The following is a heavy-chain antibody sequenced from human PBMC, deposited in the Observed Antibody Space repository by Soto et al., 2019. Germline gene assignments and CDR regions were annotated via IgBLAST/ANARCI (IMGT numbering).Heavy chain of an antibody. V-gene: IGHV4-4*07. CDR2: IYTSGST. D-gene: IGHD2-2*01. CDR3: ARACSSNSCYDVFDY. Sequence: PSETLSLTCTFSCGSISSNYWSWIRQPAGKGLEWIGRIYTSGSTNYNPSLKSRVTMSVDTSKNQFSLKLSSVTAADTAVYYCARACSSNSCYDVFDYWGQGTLVTV. CDR1: CGSISSNY. J-gene: IGHJ4*02.